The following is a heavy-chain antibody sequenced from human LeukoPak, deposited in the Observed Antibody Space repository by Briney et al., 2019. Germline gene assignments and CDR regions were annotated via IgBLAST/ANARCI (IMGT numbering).Heavy chain of an antibody. CDR1: GGSISSYY. J-gene: IGHJ4*02. V-gene: IGHV4-4*07. CDR3: ARDSTLRYYFDY. D-gene: IGHD2-2*01. Sequence: SETPSLTCTVSGGSISSYYWSWIRQPAGKGLEWIGRIYTSGSTNYNPSLESRVTMSVDTSKNQFSLNLSSVTAADTAVYYCARDSTLRYYFDYCGQGTLVTVSS. CDR2: IYTSGST.